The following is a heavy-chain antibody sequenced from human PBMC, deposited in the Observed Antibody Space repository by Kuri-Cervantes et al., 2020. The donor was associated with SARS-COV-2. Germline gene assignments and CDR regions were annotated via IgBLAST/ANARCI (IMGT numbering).Heavy chain of an antibody. J-gene: IGHJ4*02. V-gene: IGHV4-59*08. CDR3: ARHGFRDIEGATSYFEY. Sequence: ESLKISCDVSGDSISTYYWTWIRQPRGKGLVWIGYIYYSGSTNYNPSLKSRVTITEDTSKTQFYLKLSSMTAADTAVYYCARHGFRDIEGATSYFEYWGQGTLVTVSS. CDR2: IYYSGST. CDR1: GDSISTYY. D-gene: IGHD1-26*01.